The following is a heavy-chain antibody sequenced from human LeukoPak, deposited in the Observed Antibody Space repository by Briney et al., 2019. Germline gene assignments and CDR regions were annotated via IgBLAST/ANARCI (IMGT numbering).Heavy chain of an antibody. CDR2: IYYSGST. V-gene: IGHV4-39*01. CDR3: ARHAVRGGTFDY. J-gene: IGHJ4*02. Sequence: SETLSLTCTVSGGSISSSSYYWGWIRQPPGKGLEWIGSIYYSGSTYYNPSLKSRVTISVDTSKNQFSLKLSSVTAADTAVYHCARHAVRGGTFDYWGQGTLVTVSS. CDR1: GGSISSSSYY. D-gene: IGHD3-10*01.